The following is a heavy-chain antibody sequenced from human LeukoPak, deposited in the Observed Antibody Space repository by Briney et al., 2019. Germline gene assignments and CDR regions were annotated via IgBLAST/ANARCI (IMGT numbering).Heavy chain of an antibody. CDR1: GGSISSGSYY. D-gene: IGHD2-21*01. V-gene: IGHV4-61*02. Sequence: PSETLSLTCTVSGGSISSGSYYWSWIRQPAGKGLEWIGRIYTSGSTDYNPSLKSRVTISVDTSKNQFSLKLSSVTAADTAVYYCARGIVQPLLLNWFDPWGQGTLVTVSS. J-gene: IGHJ5*02. CDR3: ARGIVQPLLLNWFDP. CDR2: IYTSGST.